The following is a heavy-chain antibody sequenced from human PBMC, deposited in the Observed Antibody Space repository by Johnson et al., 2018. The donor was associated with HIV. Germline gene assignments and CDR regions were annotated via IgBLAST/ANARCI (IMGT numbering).Heavy chain of an antibody. CDR2: IRYDGSNK. Sequence: QVQLVESGGGVVQPGRSLRLSCAASGFTFSRYGIHWVRQAPGKGLEWVAFIRYDGSNKYYADYVKGRFTISRDNAKNTLYLQMNSLRAEDTAVFYCARDRKWVGARSGDAFDIWGQGTMVTVSS. J-gene: IGHJ3*02. CDR3: ARDRKWVGARSGDAFDI. CDR1: GFTFSRYG. V-gene: IGHV3-33*01. D-gene: IGHD2-15*01.